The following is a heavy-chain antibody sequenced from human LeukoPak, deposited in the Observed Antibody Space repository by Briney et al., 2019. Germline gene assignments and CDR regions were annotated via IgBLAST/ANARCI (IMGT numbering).Heavy chain of an antibody. D-gene: IGHD3-3*01. CDR3: AKEGVLRFLEWLLHLDYFDY. J-gene: IGHJ4*02. CDR1: GFTFSSYA. V-gene: IGHV3-23*01. CDR2: ISGSGGST. Sequence: PGGSLRLSCAASGFTFSSYAMSWVRQAPGKGLEWVSAISGSGGSTYYADSVKGRFTISRDNSKNTLYLQMNSLRAEDTAVYYCAKEGVLRFLEWLLHLDYFDYWGQGTLVTVSS.